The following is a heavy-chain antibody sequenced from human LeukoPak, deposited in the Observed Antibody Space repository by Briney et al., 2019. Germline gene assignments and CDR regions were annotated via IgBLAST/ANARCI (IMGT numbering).Heavy chain of an antibody. D-gene: IGHD6-13*01. CDR1: GGSISNYY. J-gene: IGHJ4*02. Sequence: SETLSLTCTVSGGSISNYYWSWIRQPPGKGLEWIGFIYYSGSTNYNPSLKSRVSISVDTSKNQFSLRLNSVTAADTALYYCARIHGFSSSWYFDYWGQGTLVTVSS. CDR2: IYYSGST. CDR3: ARIHGFSSSWYFDY. V-gene: IGHV4-59*01.